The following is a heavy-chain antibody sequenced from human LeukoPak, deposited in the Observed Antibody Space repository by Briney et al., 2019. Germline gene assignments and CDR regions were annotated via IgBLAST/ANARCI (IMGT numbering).Heavy chain of an antibody. Sequence: SVKVSCKASGGTFSSYAISWVRQAPGQGLEWMGGIIPIFGTANYAQKFQGRVTMTTDTSTSTAYMELRSLRSDDTAVYYCAREEYSSGWYRGNWFDPWGQGTLVTVSS. J-gene: IGHJ5*02. CDR1: GGTFSSYA. D-gene: IGHD6-19*01. CDR2: IIPIFGTA. CDR3: AREEYSSGWYRGNWFDP. V-gene: IGHV1-69*05.